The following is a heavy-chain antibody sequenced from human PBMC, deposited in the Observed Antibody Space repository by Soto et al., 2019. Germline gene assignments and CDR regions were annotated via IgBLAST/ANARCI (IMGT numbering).Heavy chain of an antibody. CDR1: GFTFSIYA. Sequence: PGGSLRLSCAASGFTFSIYAMTWVRQAPGKGLEWVSSMSRNGDNTYYADSVKGRFTISRDNSKNTLYLQMNSLRAEDTAIYYCAKDESNSNPLYYFDFWGPGTLVTVDS. V-gene: IGHV3-23*01. CDR2: MSRNGDNT. CDR3: AKDESNSNPLYYFDF. J-gene: IGHJ4*02. D-gene: IGHD3-22*01.